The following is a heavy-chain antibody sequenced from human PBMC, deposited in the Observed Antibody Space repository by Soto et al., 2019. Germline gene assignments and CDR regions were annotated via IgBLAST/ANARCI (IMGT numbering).Heavy chain of an antibody. CDR2: ISAYNGNT. J-gene: IGHJ3*02. CDR1: GYTFTSYG. V-gene: IGHV1-18*04. Sequence: ASVKVSCKASGYTFTSYGISWVRQAPGQGLEWMGWISAYNGNTNYAQKLQGRVTMTTDTSTSTAYMELRSLRSDDTAVYYCARVLSPLPGDAFGIWGQGTMVTVSS. CDR3: ARVLSPLPGDAFGI.